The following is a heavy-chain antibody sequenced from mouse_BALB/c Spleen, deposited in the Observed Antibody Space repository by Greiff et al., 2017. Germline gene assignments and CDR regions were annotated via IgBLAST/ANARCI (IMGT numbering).Heavy chain of an antibody. CDR3: ARDGYGYDVGDY. D-gene: IGHD2-2*01. CDR2: ISDGGSYT. J-gene: IGHJ2*01. CDR1: GFTFSDYY. Sequence: EVQGVESGGGLVKPGGSLKLSCAASGFTFSDYYMYWVRQTPEKRLEWVATISDGGSYTYYPDSVKGRFTISRDNAKNNLYLQMSSLKSEDTAMYYCARDGYGYDVGDYWGQGTTLTVSS. V-gene: IGHV5-4*02.